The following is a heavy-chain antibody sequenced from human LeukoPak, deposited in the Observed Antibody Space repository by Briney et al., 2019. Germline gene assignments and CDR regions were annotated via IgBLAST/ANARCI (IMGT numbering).Heavy chain of an antibody. Sequence: PSETLSLTCTVSGGSISSYYWSWIRQPAGKGLEWIGRIYTSGSTNYNPSLKSRVTMSVDTSKNQFSLKLSSVTAADTAVYYCARALQLWFPRSWFDPWGQGTLVTVSS. J-gene: IGHJ5*02. CDR3: ARALQLWFPRSWFDP. CDR2: IYTSGST. D-gene: IGHD5-18*01. CDR1: GGSISSYY. V-gene: IGHV4-4*07.